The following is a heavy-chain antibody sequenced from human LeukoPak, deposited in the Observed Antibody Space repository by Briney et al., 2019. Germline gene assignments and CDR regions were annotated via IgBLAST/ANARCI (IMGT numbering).Heavy chain of an antibody. D-gene: IGHD3-10*01. V-gene: IGHV3-30-3*01. CDR1: GFTFSSYA. Sequence: PGGSLRLSCAASGFTFSSYAMHWVRQAPGKGLEGVAVISYDGSNKYYADSVKGRFTISRDNSKNTLYLQMNSLRAEDTAVYYCARDPYGSGSYYSPSGYWGQGTLVTVSS. CDR2: ISYDGSNK. J-gene: IGHJ4*02. CDR3: ARDPYGSGSYYSPSGY.